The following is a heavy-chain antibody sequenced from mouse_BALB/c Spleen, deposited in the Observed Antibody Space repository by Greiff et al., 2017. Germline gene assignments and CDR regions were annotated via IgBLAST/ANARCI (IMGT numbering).Heavy chain of an antibody. J-gene: IGHJ2*01. CDR2: ISYSGST. CDR1: GYSITCDYA. V-gene: IGHV3-2*02. Sequence: DVKLQESGPGLVKPSQSLSLTCTVTGYSITCDYAWNWIRQFPGNKLEWIGYISYSGSTSYNPSLKSRISITRDTSKNQFFLQLNSVTTEDTATYYCASSANSFYFDYWGQGTTLTVSA. CDR3: ASSANSFYFDY.